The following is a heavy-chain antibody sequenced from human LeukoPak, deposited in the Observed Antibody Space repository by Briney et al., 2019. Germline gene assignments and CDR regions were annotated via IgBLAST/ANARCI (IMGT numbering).Heavy chain of an antibody. Sequence: GGSLRLSCAASGLTLSKYWVRWVRQAPGEGLEWVANIKHYGSEKYYVDSVEGRFTISRDNAEHSLSLQMNSLRGEHTAVYYCVRALGSSSADYWGQGTLVTVSS. D-gene: IGHD6-6*01. CDR3: VRALGSSSADY. V-gene: IGHV3-7*01. J-gene: IGHJ4*02. CDR2: IKHYGSEK. CDR1: GLTLSKYW.